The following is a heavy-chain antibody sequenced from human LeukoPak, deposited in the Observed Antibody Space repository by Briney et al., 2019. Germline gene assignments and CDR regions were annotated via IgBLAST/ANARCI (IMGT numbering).Heavy chain of an antibody. J-gene: IGHJ6*02. CDR1: GGSIRSSSYY. CDR2: IYYSGST. Sequence: SETLSLTCTVSGGSIRSSSYYWSWIRQPPGKGLEWIGYIYYSGSTNYNPSLKSRVTISVDTSKNQFSLKLSSVTAADTAVYYCAGAPSIFGVVITKPLPYYYYGMDVWGQGTTVTVSS. V-gene: IGHV4-61*01. CDR3: AGAPSIFGVVITKPLPYYYYGMDV. D-gene: IGHD3-3*01.